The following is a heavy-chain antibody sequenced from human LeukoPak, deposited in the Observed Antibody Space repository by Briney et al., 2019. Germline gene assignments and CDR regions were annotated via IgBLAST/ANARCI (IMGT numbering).Heavy chain of an antibody. V-gene: IGHV3-23*01. Sequence: PGGPLRLSCATSGFSFSSYAMSWVRQAPGKGLEWVSAMSSSDDGRYYAASVRGRFTISRDTSRSTLYLQMNSLRAEDAAVYFCARIPHPDYADAQWGQGTLVIVSS. CDR3: ARIPHPDYADAQ. CDR2: MSSSDDGR. J-gene: IGHJ4*02. CDR1: GFSFSSYA. D-gene: IGHD4-17*01.